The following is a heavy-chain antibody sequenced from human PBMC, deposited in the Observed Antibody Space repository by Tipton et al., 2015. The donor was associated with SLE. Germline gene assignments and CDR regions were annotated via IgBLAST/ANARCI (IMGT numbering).Heavy chain of an antibody. CDR1: GGSISSPTYY. CDR2: IYYTGSA. V-gene: IGHV4-39*07. D-gene: IGHD6-6*01. Sequence: GLVKPSETLSLTCTVSGGSISSPTYYWGWVRQPPGKGLEWIGSIYYTGSAYYNPSLKSRVIISVDPSKNQFSLKMRSVTAADTAVYYCARGWSSSSFDYWGQGTLVTVSS. J-gene: IGHJ4*02. CDR3: ARGWSSSSFDY.